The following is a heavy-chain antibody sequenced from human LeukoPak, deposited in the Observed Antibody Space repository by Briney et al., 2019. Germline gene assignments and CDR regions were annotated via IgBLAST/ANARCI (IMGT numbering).Heavy chain of an antibody. Sequence: SETLSLTCTVSGGSISSYYWSWIRQPPGKELEWIGYIYYSGSTNYSPSLKSRVTISVDTSKNQFSLKLSSVTAADTAVYYCARYGLIRGFEYGGQGTLVTVS. CDR2: IYYSGST. J-gene: IGHJ4*02. V-gene: IGHV4-59*01. CDR3: ARYGLIRGFEY. D-gene: IGHD3-16*01. CDR1: GGSISSYY.